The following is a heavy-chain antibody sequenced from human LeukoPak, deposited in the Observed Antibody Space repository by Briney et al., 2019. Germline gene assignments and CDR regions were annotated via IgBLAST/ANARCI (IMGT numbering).Heavy chain of an antibody. CDR1: GYTFTAYY. J-gene: IGHJ6*04. V-gene: IGHV1-2*02. CDR3: AKARGLCCSSTSCYDCDV. CDR2: INPNSGGT. D-gene: IGHD2-2*01. Sequence: ASVKVSCKASGYTFTAYYIHWVRQAPGQGLEWMGWINPNSGGTNYAQKFQGRVTPTRDTSITTAYMELSRLRSDDTAVYYCAKARGLCCSSTSCYDCDVWGKGTTVTVSS.